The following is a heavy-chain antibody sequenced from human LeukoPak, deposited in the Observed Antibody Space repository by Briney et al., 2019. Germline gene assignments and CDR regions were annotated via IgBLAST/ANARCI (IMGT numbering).Heavy chain of an antibody. CDR1: GFTFSSYG. CDR3: AKVHPHGSGSSDY. Sequence: PGGSLRLSCAASGFTFSSYGMHWVRQAPGKGLEWVSAISGSGGSTYYADSVKGRFTISRDNSKNTLYLQMNSLRAEDTAVYYCAKVHPHGSGSSDYWGQGTLVTVSS. CDR2: ISGSGGST. D-gene: IGHD3-10*01. V-gene: IGHV3-23*01. J-gene: IGHJ4*02.